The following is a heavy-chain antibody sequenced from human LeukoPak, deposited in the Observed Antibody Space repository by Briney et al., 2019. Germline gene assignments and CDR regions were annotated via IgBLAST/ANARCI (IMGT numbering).Heavy chain of an antibody. CDR1: GGTFRTFA. Sequence: ASVKVSCKASGGTFRTFAISWVRQAPGQGLEWMGWISAYNGNTNYAQMLQGRVTMTTDTSTSTAYMELRSLRSDDTAVYYCARGLQETLGWLKAFSAFDIWGQGTMVTVSS. CDR2: ISAYNGNT. V-gene: IGHV1-18*01. J-gene: IGHJ3*02. D-gene: IGHD5-24*01. CDR3: ARGLQETLGWLKAFSAFDI.